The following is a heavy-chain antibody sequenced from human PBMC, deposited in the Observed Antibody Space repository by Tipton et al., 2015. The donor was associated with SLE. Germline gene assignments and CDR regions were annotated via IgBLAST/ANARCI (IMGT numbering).Heavy chain of an antibody. J-gene: IGHJ4*02. Sequence: LRLSCAASGFTFSSYAMSWIRQPPGKGLEWIGYISHNGNTKYNSSLKSRVTISGDTSKNQFSLRLTSVTAADTAVYYCARDSQWFGEFDCWGQGALVTVSS. CDR1: GFTFSSYA. V-gene: IGHV4-59*01. CDR2: ISHNGNT. D-gene: IGHD3-10*01. CDR3: ARDSQWFGEFDC.